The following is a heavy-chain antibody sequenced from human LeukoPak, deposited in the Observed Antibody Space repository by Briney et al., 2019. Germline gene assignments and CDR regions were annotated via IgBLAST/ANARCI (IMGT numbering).Heavy chain of an antibody. CDR1: GFTFSSFG. CDR2: IWYDASNK. D-gene: IGHD6-13*01. CDR3: VRGVGVSRFNYFDP. Sequence: PGRSLTLSCAASGFTFSSFGMHWVRQAPGKGLEWVAVIWYDASNKYYADSVKGRFTISRDNSKNTLFLQMNGLRDDDTAVYYCVRGVGVSRFNYFDPWGQGTLVIVSS. J-gene: IGHJ5*02. V-gene: IGHV3-33*01.